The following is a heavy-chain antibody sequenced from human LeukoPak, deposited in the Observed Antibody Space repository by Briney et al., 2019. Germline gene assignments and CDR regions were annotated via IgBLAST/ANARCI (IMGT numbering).Heavy chain of an antibody. CDR2: IYYSGST. D-gene: IGHD6-19*01. CDR3: ARMVGSSGWYRLDY. Sequence: SETLSLTCTVSGGSISSYYWSWIRQPPGKGLEWIGYIYYSGSTNYNPSLKSRVTISVDTSKNQFSLKLSSVTAADTAVYYCARMVGSSGWYRLDYWGQGTLVTVSS. CDR1: GGSISSYY. J-gene: IGHJ4*02. V-gene: IGHV4-59*01.